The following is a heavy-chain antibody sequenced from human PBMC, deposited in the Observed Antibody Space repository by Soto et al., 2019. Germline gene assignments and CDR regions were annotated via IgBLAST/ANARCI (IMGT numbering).Heavy chain of an antibody. CDR3: ALYGGYSQYIDY. J-gene: IGHJ4*02. CDR1: GFTFSSYA. V-gene: IGHV3-23*01. CDR2: ISGSGGST. Sequence: EVQLLESEGGLVPPGGSLRLSCAASGFTFSSYAMSWVRQAPGKGLEWVSAISGSGGSTYYADSVKGRFTISRDNSKNTLYLQMNSLRAEDTAVYYCALYGGYSQYIDYWGQGTLVTVSS. D-gene: IGHD2-15*01.